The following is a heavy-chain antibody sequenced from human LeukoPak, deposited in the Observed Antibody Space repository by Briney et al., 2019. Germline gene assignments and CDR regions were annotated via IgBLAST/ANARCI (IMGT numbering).Heavy chain of an antibody. V-gene: IGHV1-2*02. Sequence: ASVKVSCKASGGTFSSYAISWVRQAPGQGLEWMGWINPNSGDTNYAQNFQGRVTLTRDTSINTAYMELSRLRSDDTAVYYCARETVPAIAAPRGLNYWGQGTLVTVSS. CDR3: ARETVPAIAAPRGLNY. CDR1: GGTFSSYA. D-gene: IGHD6-13*01. J-gene: IGHJ4*02. CDR2: INPNSGDT.